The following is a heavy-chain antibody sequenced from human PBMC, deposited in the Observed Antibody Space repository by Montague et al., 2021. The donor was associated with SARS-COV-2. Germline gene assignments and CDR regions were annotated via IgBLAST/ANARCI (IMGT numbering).Heavy chain of an antibody. J-gene: IGHJ4*02. CDR2: IYYSGST. V-gene: IGHV4-39*01. CDR1: GGSISSSSYY. CDR3: ARESGSGSYLVY. Sequence: SETLSLTCTVSGGSISSSSYYWGWIRQPPGKGLEWIGCIYYSGSTNYNPYLKSRVTISVDTSKNQLSLKLSSVTAADTAVYYCARESGSGSYLVYWGQGTLVTVSS. D-gene: IGHD3-10*01.